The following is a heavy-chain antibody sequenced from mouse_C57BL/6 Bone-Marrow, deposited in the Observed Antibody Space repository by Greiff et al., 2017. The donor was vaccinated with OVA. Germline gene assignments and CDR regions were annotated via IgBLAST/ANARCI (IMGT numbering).Heavy chain of an antibody. CDR1: GYPFTSYW. Sequence: QVQLKQPGAELVRPGSSVKLSCKASGYPFTSYWLDWVKQRPGQGLEWIGNIYTSDSETHYNQKLKDKATLTVDKSSSTAYMQLSSLTSEDSAVYYCARPLGYSNPIDYWGQGTSVTVSS. CDR2: IYTSDSET. CDR3: ARPLGYSNPIDY. J-gene: IGHJ4*01. D-gene: IGHD2-5*01. V-gene: IGHV1-61*01.